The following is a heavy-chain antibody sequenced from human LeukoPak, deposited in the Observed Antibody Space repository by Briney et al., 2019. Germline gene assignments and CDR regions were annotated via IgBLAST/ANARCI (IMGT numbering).Heavy chain of an antibody. Sequence: PSEALSLTCAVYGGSFSGYNWSWIRQPPGKGLEWIGEINHSGSTNYNPSLKSRVTISVDTSKNQFPLKLSSVTAADTAVYYCARGPSSPKGFDYWGQGTLVTVSS. D-gene: IGHD6-19*01. V-gene: IGHV4-34*01. CDR2: INHSGST. CDR1: GGSFSGYN. J-gene: IGHJ4*02. CDR3: ARGPSSPKGFDY.